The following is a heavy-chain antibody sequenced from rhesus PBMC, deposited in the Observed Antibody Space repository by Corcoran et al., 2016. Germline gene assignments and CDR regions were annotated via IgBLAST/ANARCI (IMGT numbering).Heavy chain of an antibody. CDR1: GGSISSSHW. CDR3: ARGIAAAGRGNY. D-gene: IGHD6-31*01. CDR2: ISGSSGST. J-gene: IGHJ4*01. Sequence: QVQLQESGPGLVKPSEPLSLTCAVSGGSISSSHWLSWIRQPPGKGLEWIGYISGSSGSTYYNPSLKSRVTISKDTSKNQFSLKLSSVTAADTAVYYCARGIAAAGRGNYWGQGVLVTVSS. V-gene: IGHV4S19*01.